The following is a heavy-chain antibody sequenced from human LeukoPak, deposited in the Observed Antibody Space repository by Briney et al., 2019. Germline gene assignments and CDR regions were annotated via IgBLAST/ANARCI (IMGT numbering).Heavy chain of an antibody. J-gene: IGHJ4*02. CDR3: ARGRLQLRGGYYFDY. V-gene: IGHV3-66*02. CDR2: IYSGGST. CDR1: GFTVSSNY. Sequence: GGSLRLSCAASGFTVSSNYMSWVRQAPGKGLEWVSVIYSGGSTYYADSVKGRFTISRDNSKNTLYLQMNSLRAEDTAVYYCARGRLQLRGGYYFDYWGQGTLVTASS. D-gene: IGHD5-24*01.